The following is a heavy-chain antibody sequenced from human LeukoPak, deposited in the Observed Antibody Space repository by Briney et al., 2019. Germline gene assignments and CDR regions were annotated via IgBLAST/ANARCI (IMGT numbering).Heavy chain of an antibody. CDR3: ARSGGLYNSFDP. J-gene: IGHJ5*02. V-gene: IGHV5-51*01. CDR2: IYPGDSDT. Sequence: GESLKISCNGSGYSFTNYWISWVRQMPGKGLEWMGIIYPGDSDTRYSPSFQGEVTISAYKSISTTYLQWSSLRASDTAIYYCARSGGLYNSFDPWGQGTMVTVSS. D-gene: IGHD1-20*01. CDR1: GYSFTNYW.